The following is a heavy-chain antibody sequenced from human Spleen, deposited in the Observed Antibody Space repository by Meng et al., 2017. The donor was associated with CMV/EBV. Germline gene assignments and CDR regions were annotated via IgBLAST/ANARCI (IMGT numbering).Heavy chain of an antibody. CDR1: GYTFNSYY. D-gene: IGHD3-9*01. CDR3: ARTYDIVKYPFDV. J-gene: IGHJ3*01. Sequence: ASVKVSCKASGYTFNSYYIHWVRQAPGQGPELMGWINPDSGGTNYAQKFQGRVTMTRDTSITTAYMELKRLGSDDTAVYYCARTYDIVKYPFDVWGQGTLVTVSS. V-gene: IGHV1-2*02. CDR2: INPDSGGT.